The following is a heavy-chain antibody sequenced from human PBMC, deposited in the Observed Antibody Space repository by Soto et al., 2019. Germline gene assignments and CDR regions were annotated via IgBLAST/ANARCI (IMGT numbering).Heavy chain of an antibody. D-gene: IGHD1-7*01. CDR3: ARDLVGTGAFDI. Sequence: SQSLSLTYAISGDRDSSNSAAWNWIRQSPSRGLEWLGRTYYRSKWYNDYAVSKKTRITINPETPKNQFSLQLNSVTPDVTAVYYCARDLVGTGAFDIWGQGTMVTVSS. CDR1: GDRDSSNSAA. V-gene: IGHV6-1*01. J-gene: IGHJ3*02. CDR2: TYYRSKWYN.